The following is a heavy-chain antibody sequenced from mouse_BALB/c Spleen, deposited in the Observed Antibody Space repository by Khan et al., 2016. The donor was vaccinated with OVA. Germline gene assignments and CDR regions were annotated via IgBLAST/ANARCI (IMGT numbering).Heavy chain of an antibody. Sequence: VQLVETGGGLVRPGNSLKLSCVTSGFTFSYYRMHWLRQFPGKRLEWIAVITVKSDNSGANYAESVKGRFTISRDDSKSSVYLQMNRLREEDTATYYCSRVVYYYGTPFDYWGQGTTLTVSS. CDR1: GFTFSYYR. J-gene: IGHJ2*01. CDR3: SRVVYYYGTPFDY. D-gene: IGHD1-1*01. V-gene: IGHV13-2*02. CDR2: ITVKSDNSGA.